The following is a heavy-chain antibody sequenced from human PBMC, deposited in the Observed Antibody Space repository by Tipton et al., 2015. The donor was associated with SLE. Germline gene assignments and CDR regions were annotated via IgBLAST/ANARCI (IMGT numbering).Heavy chain of an antibody. CDR2: IYHSGST. Sequence: TLSLTCAVYGGSFSGYYWSWFRQPPGKGLEWIGYIYHSGSTYYNPPLKSRVTKSVDRSKNQFSLKLSSVTAEDTAVYYCANRSDWFEADYWGQGTPVTVSS. V-gene: IGHV4-34*01. D-gene: IGHD6-19*01. CDR3: ANRSDWFEADY. CDR1: GGSFSGYY. J-gene: IGHJ4*02.